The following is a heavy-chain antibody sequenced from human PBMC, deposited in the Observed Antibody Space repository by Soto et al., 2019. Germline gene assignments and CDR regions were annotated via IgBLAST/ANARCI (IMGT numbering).Heavy chain of an antibody. Sequence: PGGSLRLSCAASGFTFSKYSMNWVRQAPGKGLEWVSFISSSSGNIHYADSVKGRFIISRDNTENSLFLQMNSLRAEDTAVYYCARGGFGDYVNNCYGMDVWGQGTTVTVSS. CDR2: ISSSSGNI. CDR1: GFTFSKYS. V-gene: IGHV3-21*01. CDR3: ARGGFGDYVNNCYGMDV. J-gene: IGHJ6*02. D-gene: IGHD4-17*01.